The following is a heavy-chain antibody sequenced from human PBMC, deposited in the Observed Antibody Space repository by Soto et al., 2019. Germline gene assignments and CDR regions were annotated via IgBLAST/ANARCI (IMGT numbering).Heavy chain of an antibody. CDR1: GGFFNGYY. CDR2: INHSGST. Sequence: SETMPVTCALSGGFFNGYYWSWIRHPPGKGLEWIGEINHSGSTNYNPSLKSRVTISVDTSKNQFSLKLSSVTAADPAVYYCARGRENYYYYGKDVSGQGTTVTVTS. CDR3: ARGRENYYYYGKDV. V-gene: IGHV4-34*01. J-gene: IGHJ6*02.